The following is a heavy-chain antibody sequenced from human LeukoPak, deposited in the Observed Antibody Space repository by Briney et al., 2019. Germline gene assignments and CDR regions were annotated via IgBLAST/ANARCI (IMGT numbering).Heavy chain of an antibody. V-gene: IGHV1-46*01. CDR2: INPSGGST. Sequence: ASVKVSCKASGYTFTSYYMHWVRQAPGQGLEWMGIINPSGGSTSYAQKFQGRVTMTRDTSTSTVYMELSSLRAEDTAVYYCARVGSGWLTFDYWGQGTLVTVSS. J-gene: IGHJ4*02. CDR1: GYTFTSYY. CDR3: ARVGSGWLTFDY. D-gene: IGHD6-19*01.